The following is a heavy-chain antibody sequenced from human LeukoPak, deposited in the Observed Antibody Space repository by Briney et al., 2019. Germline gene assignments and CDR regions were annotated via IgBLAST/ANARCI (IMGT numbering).Heavy chain of an antibody. CDR3: ARAALYYDSSGYYGWFDP. Sequence: ASVKVSCKAFGYTFTSNYMHWVRQAPGQGPEWMGVISPSGGSTTYAQEVQGRVTRTRDTSISTAYMELSRLRSDDTAVYYCARAALYYDSSGYYGWFDPWGQGTLVTVSS. J-gene: IGHJ5*02. D-gene: IGHD3-22*01. V-gene: IGHV1-46*01. CDR2: ISPSGGST. CDR1: GYTFTSNY.